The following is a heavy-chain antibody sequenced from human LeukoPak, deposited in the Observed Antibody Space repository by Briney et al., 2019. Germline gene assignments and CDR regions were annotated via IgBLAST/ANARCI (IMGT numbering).Heavy chain of an antibody. CDR3: ARGGEDLRYFYWGQGFDY. V-gene: IGHV3-21*01. Sequence: GGSLRLSCAASRLTFSIDSMDGARQARGKGLEGGSSISSSSSYIYYSDSLKARFTISRDNAKNSLYLQMNSLRAEDTAVYYCARGGEDLRYFYWGQGFDYSGQGTLVTVSS. J-gene: IGHJ4*02. CDR1: RLTFSIDS. D-gene: IGHD3-9*01. CDR2: ISSSSSYI.